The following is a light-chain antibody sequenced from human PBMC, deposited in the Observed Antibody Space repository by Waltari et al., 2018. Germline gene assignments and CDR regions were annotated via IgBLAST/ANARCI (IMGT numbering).Light chain of an antibody. Sequence: DIQMTQSPSTLSASVGDRVTITCRASQNINTWLAWHQQKPGKAPKLLIYKASSLESGVPSRFSGSGSGTEFTLTISSLQPDDFATYYCLQYNGEPRMFGQGTKVEVK. CDR1: QNINTW. CDR3: LQYNGEPRM. CDR2: KAS. J-gene: IGKJ1*01. V-gene: IGKV1-5*03.